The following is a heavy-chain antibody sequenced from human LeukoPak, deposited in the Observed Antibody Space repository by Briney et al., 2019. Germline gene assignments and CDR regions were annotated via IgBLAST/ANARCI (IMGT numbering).Heavy chain of an antibody. CDR3: ARDRQLRFLEQGWFDP. D-gene: IGHD3-3*01. J-gene: IGHJ5*02. CDR1: GGSISSGSYY. Sequence: TSETLSLTCTVSGGSISSGSYYWSWIRQPAGKGLEWIGRIYTSGSTNYNPSLKSRVTISVDTSKNQFSLKLSSVTAVDTAVYYCARDRQLRFLEQGWFDPWGQGTLVTVSS. V-gene: IGHV4-61*02. CDR2: IYTSGST.